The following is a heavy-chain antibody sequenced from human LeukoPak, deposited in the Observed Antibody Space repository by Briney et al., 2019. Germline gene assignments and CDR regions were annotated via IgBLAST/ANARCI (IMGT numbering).Heavy chain of an antibody. J-gene: IGHJ4*02. CDR2: INPNSGGT. Sequence: ASVKVSCKASGYTFTGYYMHWVRQAPGQGLEWMGWINPNSGGTNYAQKFQGRVTMTRDTSISTAYMELSRLRSDDTAVYYCARDSDSATVTTFGYWGQGTLVTVPS. V-gene: IGHV1-2*02. CDR3: ARDSDSATVTTFGY. D-gene: IGHD4-17*01. CDR1: GYTFTGYY.